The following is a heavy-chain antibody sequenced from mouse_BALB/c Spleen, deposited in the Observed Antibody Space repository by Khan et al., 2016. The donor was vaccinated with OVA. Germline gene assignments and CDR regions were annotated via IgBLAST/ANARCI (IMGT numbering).Heavy chain of an antibody. CDR1: GFTFTNYG. CDR2: INTYTGEP. CDR3: ARVGYNGTMDF. J-gene: IGHJ4*01. V-gene: IGHV9-3-1*01. Sequence: QIQLMQSGPELKKPGETVQISCKASGFTFTNYGMNWVRQAPGKGLKWMGWINTYTGEPTFTDDFKGRFAFSLETSASTAYLQINSLKNEVTATXFCARVGYNGTMDFWGQGTSVTVSS. D-gene: IGHD2-14*01.